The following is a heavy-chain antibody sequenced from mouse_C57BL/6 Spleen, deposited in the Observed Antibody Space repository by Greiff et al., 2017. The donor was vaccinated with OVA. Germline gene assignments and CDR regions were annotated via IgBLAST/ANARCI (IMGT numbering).Heavy chain of an antibody. J-gene: IGHJ3*01. Sequence: VNLVESGGGLVKPGGSLKLSCAASGFTFSDYGMHWVRQAPEKGLEWVAYISSGSSTIYYADTVKGRFTISRDNAKNTLFLQMTSLRSEDTAMYYCASPYGSSYGGFAYWGQGTLVTVSA. CDR2: ISSGSSTI. CDR3: ASPYGSSYGGFAY. D-gene: IGHD1-1*01. CDR1: GFTFSDYG. V-gene: IGHV5-17*01.